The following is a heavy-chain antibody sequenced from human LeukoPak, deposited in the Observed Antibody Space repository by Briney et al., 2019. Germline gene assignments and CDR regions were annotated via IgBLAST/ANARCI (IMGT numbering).Heavy chain of an antibody. J-gene: IGHJ4*02. CDR2: INPNSGGT. CDR1: GYTFTGHY. V-gene: IGHV1-2*02. D-gene: IGHD3-22*01. CDR3: ARPHARYFYDSGGYFLDY. Sequence: ASVKVSCKASGYTFTGHYIHWVRQAPGRGLEWLGWINPNSGGTNYAQNFQGRVTMTRDTSIAPAYMELSGLRSDDTAVYYCARPHARYFYDSGGYFLDYWGQGILVTVSS.